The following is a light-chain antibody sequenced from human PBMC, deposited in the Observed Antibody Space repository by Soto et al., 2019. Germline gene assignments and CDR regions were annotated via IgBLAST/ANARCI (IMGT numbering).Light chain of an antibody. J-gene: IGKJ5*01. CDR2: DAS. V-gene: IGKV1-33*01. CDR1: QDINNY. CDR3: QLYNYLTPIT. Sequence: DIQMTQSPSSLSASVGDRVTITCQANQDINNYLNWYQQKSGKAPKLLIYDASNLETGVPSRFSGSGSGTDFSLTISSLQPEDVATYYCQLYNYLTPITFGQGTRLDIK.